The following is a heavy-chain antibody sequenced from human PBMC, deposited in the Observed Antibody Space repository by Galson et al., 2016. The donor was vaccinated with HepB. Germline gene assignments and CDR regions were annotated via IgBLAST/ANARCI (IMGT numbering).Heavy chain of an antibody. J-gene: IGHJ4*02. CDR1: GFTFSNYA. V-gene: IGHV3-23*01. D-gene: IGHD1-14*01. Sequence: SLRLSCAASGFTFSNYAMSWVRQAPGKGLEWVSAISGSADYTYYADSVKGRFTISRDNSKNTLYLQINSLRAEDTPIYYCARLTLPGICCDFYYWGQGTLVTVSP. CDR3: ARLTLPGICCDFYY. CDR2: ISGSADYT.